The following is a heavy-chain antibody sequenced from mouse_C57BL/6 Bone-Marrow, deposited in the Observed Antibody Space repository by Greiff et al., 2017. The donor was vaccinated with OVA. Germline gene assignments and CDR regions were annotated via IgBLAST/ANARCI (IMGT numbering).Heavy chain of an antibody. CDR1: GFNIKDYY. V-gene: IGHV14-2*01. Sequence: VQLQQSGAELVKPGASVKLSCTASGFNIKDYYMHWVKQRTEQGLEWIGRIDPEDGETKYAPKFPGKATITADTSSNTAYLQLSSLTSEDTAVYYCANSMVTDSFAYWGQGTLVTVSA. CDR3: ANSMVTDSFAY. D-gene: IGHD2-2*01. CDR2: IDPEDGET. J-gene: IGHJ3*01.